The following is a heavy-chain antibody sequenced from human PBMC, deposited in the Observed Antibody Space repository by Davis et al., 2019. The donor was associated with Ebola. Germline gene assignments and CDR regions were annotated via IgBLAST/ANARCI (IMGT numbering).Heavy chain of an antibody. V-gene: IGHV3-21*04. J-gene: IGHJ6*02. CDR3: VKEYYYYYGMDV. CDR1: GFTFSSYS. CDR2: ISSSSSYI. Sequence: GESLKISCAASGFTFSSYSMNWVRQAPGKGLEWVSSISSSSSYIYYADSVKGRFTISRDNAKNSLYLQMNSLRAEDTALYYCVKEYYYYYGMDVWGQGTTVTVSS.